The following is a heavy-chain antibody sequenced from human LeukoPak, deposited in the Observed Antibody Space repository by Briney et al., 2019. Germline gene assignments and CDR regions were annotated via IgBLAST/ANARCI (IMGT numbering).Heavy chain of an antibody. V-gene: IGHV1-69*13. Sequence: ASVKVSCKASGGTFSSYAISWVRQAPGQGLEWMGGIIPIFGTANYAQKFQGRVTITADESTSTAYMELSSLRSEDTAVYYCARGEYSYGYIYYYYGMDAWGQGTTVTVSS. CDR1: GGTFSSYA. J-gene: IGHJ6*02. D-gene: IGHD5-18*01. CDR3: ARGEYSYGYIYYYYGMDA. CDR2: IIPIFGTA.